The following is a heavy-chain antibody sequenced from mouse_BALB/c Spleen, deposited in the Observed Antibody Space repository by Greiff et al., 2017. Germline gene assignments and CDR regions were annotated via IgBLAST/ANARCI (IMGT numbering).Heavy chain of an antibody. CDR3: ARSSSYYRYDVAY. CDR2: IYPYNGGT. J-gene: IGHJ3*01. D-gene: IGHD2-14*01. V-gene: IGHV1S29*02. Sequence: EVKLVESGPELVKPGASVKISCKASGYTFTDYNMHWVKQSHGKSLEWIGYIYPYNGGTGYNQKFKSKATLTVDNSSSTAYMELRSLTSEDSAVYYCARSSSYYRYDVAYWGQGTLVTVSA. CDR1: GYTFTDYN.